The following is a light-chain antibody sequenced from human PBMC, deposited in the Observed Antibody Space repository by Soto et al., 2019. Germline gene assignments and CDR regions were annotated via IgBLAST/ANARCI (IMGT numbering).Light chain of an antibody. CDR3: GAYAGSNTFV. Sequence: QSALAQPPSASGSPGQSVTISCTGTSSDVGDNYVSWYQQHLGKAPKLLIYEVTLRPSGVPDRFSGSKSGDTASLTVSGLQADVEADNYCGAYAGSNTFVFGTGTKLTV. CDR1: SSDVGDNY. CDR2: EVT. V-gene: IGLV2-8*01. J-gene: IGLJ1*01.